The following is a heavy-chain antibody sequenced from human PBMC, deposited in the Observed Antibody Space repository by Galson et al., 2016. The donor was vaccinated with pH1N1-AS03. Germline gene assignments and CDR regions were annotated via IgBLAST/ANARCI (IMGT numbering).Heavy chain of an antibody. CDR2: IIPMLGTA. CDR3: SREVPLGPREVQGLQNYGMDV. CDR1: GGIFSNYA. V-gene: IGHV1-69*13. Sequence: SVKVSCKASGGIFSNYAISWVRQAPGQGLEWMGGIIPMLGTANYAQKFQGRVTITADESTRTAYMELSSLPSEDTAVYYCSREVPLGPREVQGLQNYGMDVWGQGTTVTVSS. J-gene: IGHJ6*02.